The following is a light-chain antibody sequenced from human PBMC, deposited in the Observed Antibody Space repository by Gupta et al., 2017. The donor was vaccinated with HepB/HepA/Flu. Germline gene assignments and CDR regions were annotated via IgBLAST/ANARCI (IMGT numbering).Light chain of an antibody. CDR1: SSDVGEYNE. CDR3: SSYTSTTIHV. Sequence: QSALTQPASVSGSPGQASAISGTGTSSDVGEYNEVSWDQQHPGKAPKLIIYDANSRPSGVSHRFSGSKSGNTASLTISGLQTEDEADYYCSSYTSTTIHVFGTG. CDR2: DAN. J-gene: IGLJ1*01. V-gene: IGLV2-14*03.